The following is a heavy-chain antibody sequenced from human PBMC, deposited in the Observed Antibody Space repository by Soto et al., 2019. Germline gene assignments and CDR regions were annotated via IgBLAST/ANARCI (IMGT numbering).Heavy chain of an antibody. CDR3: ARGYLYNI. D-gene: IGHD1-20*01. J-gene: IGHJ4*01. Sequence: GGSLRLSCAASGFVFSSYDMNWVRQAQGKGLEWVSFISSSGSPIYYADSVRGRFTISRDNAKKSLYLQMNSLRAEDTAIYYCARGYLYNIWGQGTLVTVSS. CDR2: ISSSGSPI. CDR1: GFVFSSYD. V-gene: IGHV3-48*03.